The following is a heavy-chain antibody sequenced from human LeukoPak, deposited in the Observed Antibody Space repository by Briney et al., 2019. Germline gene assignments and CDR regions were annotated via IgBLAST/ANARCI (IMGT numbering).Heavy chain of an antibody. CDR1: GGSISSSSYY. Sequence: SETLSLTCTVSGGSISSSSYYWGWIRQPPGKGLEWIGSIYYSGSTYYNPSLKSRVTISVDTSKNQFSLKLSSVTAADTAVYHCARDYWNYGSSMDVWGQGTTVTVSS. J-gene: IGHJ6*02. CDR3: ARDYWNYGSSMDV. CDR2: IYYSGST. V-gene: IGHV4-39*07. D-gene: IGHD1-7*01.